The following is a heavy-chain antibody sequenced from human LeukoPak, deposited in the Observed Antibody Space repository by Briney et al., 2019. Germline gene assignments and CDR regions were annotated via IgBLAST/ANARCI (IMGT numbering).Heavy chain of an antibody. J-gene: IGHJ4*02. D-gene: IGHD3-16*02. CDR1: GGSFSGYY. CDR2: INHSGST. Sequence: NPSETLSLTCAVYGGSFSGYYWSWIRQPPGKGLEWIGEINHSGSTNYNPSLKSRVTISVDTSKNQFSLKLSSVTAADTAVYYCARSQDYDYVWGSYRRPLNYFDYWGQGTLVTVSS. CDR3: ARSQDYDYVWGSYRRPLNYFDY. V-gene: IGHV4-34*01.